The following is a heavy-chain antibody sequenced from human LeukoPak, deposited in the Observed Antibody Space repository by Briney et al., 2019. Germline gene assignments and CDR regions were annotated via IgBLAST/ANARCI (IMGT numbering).Heavy chain of an antibody. CDR2: TYYRSKWYN. Sequence: SQTLSLTCAISGDSVSSNSGSWHWIRQSPSRGLEWLGRTYYRSKWYNEYALSVKSRTTISVDTSKNQFTLQLSSVTAADTAVYYCARSQPPSSSFIPHLAYYYYYGMDVWGQGTTVTVSS. CDR1: GDSVSSNSGS. CDR3: ARSQPPSSSFIPHLAYYYYYGMDV. D-gene: IGHD6-6*01. J-gene: IGHJ6*02. V-gene: IGHV6-1*01.